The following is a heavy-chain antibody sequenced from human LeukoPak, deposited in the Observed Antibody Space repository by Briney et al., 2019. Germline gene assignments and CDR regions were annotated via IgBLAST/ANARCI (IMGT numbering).Heavy chain of an antibody. Sequence: GGSLRLSCAASGFTFYNYAMSWVRQAPGKGLEWVSTISGSGGSTYYADSVRGRFTISRDNSKSTLYLQMNSLRAEDTAVYYCANYNGDYRRFDPWGQGTLVSVSS. CDR1: GFTFYNYA. D-gene: IGHD5-12*01. J-gene: IGHJ5*02. CDR2: ISGSGGST. CDR3: ANYNGDYRRFDP. V-gene: IGHV3-23*01.